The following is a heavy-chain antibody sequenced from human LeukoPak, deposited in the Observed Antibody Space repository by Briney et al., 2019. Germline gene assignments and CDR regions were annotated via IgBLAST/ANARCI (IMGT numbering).Heavy chain of an antibody. CDR1: GGSISSYY. Sequence: SETLSLTCTVSGGSISSYYWSWIRQPPGKGLEWIGYIYYSGSTYYNPSLQSRVTMSVDTSNNQFSLKLSSVTAADTAVYYCARKRKGAYDFDYWGQGTLVTVSS. CDR2: IYYSGST. D-gene: IGHD3-16*01. V-gene: IGHV4-59*12. J-gene: IGHJ4*02. CDR3: ARKRKGAYDFDY.